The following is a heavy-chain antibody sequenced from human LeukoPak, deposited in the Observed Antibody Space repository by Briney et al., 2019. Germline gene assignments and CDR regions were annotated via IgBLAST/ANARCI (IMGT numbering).Heavy chain of an antibody. CDR2: ISGSGGST. V-gene: IGHV3-23*01. CDR3: AKEAVGVVVPAAIDKGRYFDY. Sequence: GGSLRLSCAASGFTFSSYAMSWVRQAPGKGLEWVSAISGSGGSTYYADSVKGRFTISRDNSKNTLYLQMNSLRAEDTAVYYCAKEAVGVVVPAAIDKGRYFDYWGQGTLVTVSS. J-gene: IGHJ4*02. D-gene: IGHD2-2*01. CDR1: GFTFSSYA.